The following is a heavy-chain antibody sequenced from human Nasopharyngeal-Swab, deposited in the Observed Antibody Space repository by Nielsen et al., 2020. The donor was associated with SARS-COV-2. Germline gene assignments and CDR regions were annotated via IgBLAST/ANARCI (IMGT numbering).Heavy chain of an antibody. D-gene: IGHD6-13*01. CDR3: ARDLYSRSCGVDY. CDR2: TYYRSRWYK. J-gene: IGHJ4*02. V-gene: IGHV6-1*01. CDR1: GDSVSSNSAA. Sequence: ETLCLTCAISGDSVSSNSAAWNWMRQSTSRGLEWLGRTYYRSRWYKDYAVSVKRRITINPDASKNQFSLQLNSVTPEDTAVYYCARDLYSRSCGVDYWGQGTRVTVSS.